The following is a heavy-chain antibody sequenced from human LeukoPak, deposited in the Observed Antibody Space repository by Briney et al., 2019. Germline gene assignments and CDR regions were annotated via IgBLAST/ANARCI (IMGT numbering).Heavy chain of an antibody. CDR3: AKERTVAGTCYFDH. CDR1: GFTFSNYA. Sequence: GGSKILCCAASGFTFSNYAMSWGRQAPGKGLEWVSAITGSGDKTYYADSVKGTISISRDNSKNTLYLQMNSLRAEDTAVYYCAKERTVAGTCYFDHWGQGTLVTVSS. D-gene: IGHD6-19*01. J-gene: IGHJ4*02. V-gene: IGHV3-23*01. CDR2: ITGSGDKT.